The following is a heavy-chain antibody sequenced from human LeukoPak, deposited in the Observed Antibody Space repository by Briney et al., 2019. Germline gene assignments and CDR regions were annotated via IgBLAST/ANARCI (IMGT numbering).Heavy chain of an antibody. CDR3: AREQRYGGNPGGYGY. J-gene: IGHJ4*02. D-gene: IGHD4-23*01. V-gene: IGHV4-39*07. CDR2: IYYSGST. Sequence: SETLSLTCTVSGGSISSSSYYWGWIRQPPGKGLEWIGSIYYSGSTYYNPSLKSRVTISVDTSKNQFSLKLSSVTAADTAVYYCAREQRYGGNPGGYGYWGQGTLVTVSS. CDR1: GGSISSSSYY.